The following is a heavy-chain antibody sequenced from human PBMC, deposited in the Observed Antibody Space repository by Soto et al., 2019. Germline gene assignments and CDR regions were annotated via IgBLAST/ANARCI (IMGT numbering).Heavy chain of an antibody. Sequence: QVTLKESGPVLVKPTEPLTLTCTVSGFSLSNGGRGVSWIRQPPGEPLEWLAHLFSNDEKRFNTSLKSSLSISRDTPKSQVVITMTNIDHVYTAPYFCARTEDGGRSRTPAGWFEAWGQGTLVSVS. J-gene: IGHJ5*02. D-gene: IGHD2-15*01. CDR3: ARTEDGGRSRTPAGWFEA. V-gene: IGHV2-26*01. CDR2: LFSNDEK. CDR1: GFSLSNGGRG.